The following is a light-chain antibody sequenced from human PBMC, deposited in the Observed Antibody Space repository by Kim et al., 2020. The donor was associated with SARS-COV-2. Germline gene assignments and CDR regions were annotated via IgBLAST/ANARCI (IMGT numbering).Light chain of an antibody. CDR1: ESLLHSSNNNNY. CDR2: WTS. CDR3: QQYYSSPLT. J-gene: IGKJ4*01. Sequence: DIVMTQWPDSLAVYLGERATINCKSSESLLHSSNNNNYLAWYQQKPGHPPKLIYWTSTRQSVVPDRFSGSGSGTDFTLTITNLQAEHVALYYSQQYYSSPLTFAGGTQLDI. V-gene: IGKV4-1*01.